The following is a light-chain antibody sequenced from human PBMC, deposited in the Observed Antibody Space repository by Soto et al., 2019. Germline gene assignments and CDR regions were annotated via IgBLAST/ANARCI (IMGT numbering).Light chain of an antibody. V-gene: IGKV1-39*01. CDR1: QSISSY. Sequence: DIQMTQSPSSLSASVGDRVTITCRASQSISSYLNWYQQKPWKAPKLLIYAASSLQSGVPSRFSGSGSGTDFTLTISSLQPEDFATYYCQQSYSTPLTFGGGTKV. CDR3: QQSYSTPLT. CDR2: AAS. J-gene: IGKJ4*01.